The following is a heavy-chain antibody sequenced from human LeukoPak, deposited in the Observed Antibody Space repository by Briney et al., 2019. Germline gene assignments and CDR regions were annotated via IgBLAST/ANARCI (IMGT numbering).Heavy chain of an antibody. Sequence: GGSLRLSCAASGFXFSNYWMHWVRQAPGKGQVWVSLINTDGSTTTYADSVKGRFTISRDNAKNTLYLQMNSLRAEDTAVYYCARAAGYYASGIFYWGQGTLVTVSS. J-gene: IGHJ4*02. V-gene: IGHV3-74*01. D-gene: IGHD3-10*01. CDR3: ARAAGYYASGIFY. CDR2: INTDGSTT. CDR1: GFXFSNYW.